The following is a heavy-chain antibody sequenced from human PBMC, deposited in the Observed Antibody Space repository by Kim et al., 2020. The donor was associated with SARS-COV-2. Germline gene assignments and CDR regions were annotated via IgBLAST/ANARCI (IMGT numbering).Heavy chain of an antibody. V-gene: IGHV3-30*03. CDR2: VSNGGHAL. Sequence: GGSLRLSCAASGFTFATYAMHWVRQAPGKGLEWLAVVSNGGHALYYADSVKGRFTVSRDNSQNTVFLQMSSLSGDDTAVYYCARDNFPAYSGRYSCADYWGQGTQVTVSS. CDR1: GFTFATYA. CDR3: ARDNFPAYSGRYSCADY. D-gene: IGHD5-12*01. J-gene: IGHJ4*02.